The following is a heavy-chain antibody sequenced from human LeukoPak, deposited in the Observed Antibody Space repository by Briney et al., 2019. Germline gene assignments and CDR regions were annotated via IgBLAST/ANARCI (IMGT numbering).Heavy chain of an antibody. CDR1: GFTFSSYA. D-gene: IGHD2-2*01. J-gene: IGHJ6*02. V-gene: IGHV3-30-3*01. CDR2: ISYDGSNK. CDR3: ARVPSWRYYGVDV. Sequence: GRSLRLSCAASGFTFSSYAMHWVRQAPGKGLEWVAVISYDGSNKYYADSVKGRFTISRDNSKNTLYLQMNSLRAEDTAVYYCARVPSWRYYGVDVWGQGTTVTVSS.